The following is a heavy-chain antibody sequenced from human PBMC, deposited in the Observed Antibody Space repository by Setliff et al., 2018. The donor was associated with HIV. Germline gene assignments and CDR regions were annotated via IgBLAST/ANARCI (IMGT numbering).Heavy chain of an antibody. CDR3: ANMQWASNAWYSFDY. V-gene: IGHV4-39*07. J-gene: IGHJ4*02. D-gene: IGHD6-19*01. CDR2: MYYTGSS. CDR1: GGSVSSSTTYY. Sequence: SETLSLTCTVSGGSVSSSTTYYWGWIRQPPGKGLEWIGSMYYTGSSYYNPSLKSRVTISRDNARNSLYLQMNSLRAEDTAVYYCANMQWASNAWYSFDYWGQGALVTVSS.